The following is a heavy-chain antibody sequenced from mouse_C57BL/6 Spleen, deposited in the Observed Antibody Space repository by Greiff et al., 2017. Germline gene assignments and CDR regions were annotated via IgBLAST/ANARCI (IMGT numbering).Heavy chain of an antibody. V-gene: IGHV14-1*01. CDR3: TTGYGSSSWFAY. D-gene: IGHD1-1*01. Sequence: EVKVVESGAELVRPGASVKLSCTASGFNIKDYYMHWVKQRPEQGLEWIGRIDPEDGDTEYAPKFQGKATMTADTSSNTAYLQLSSLTSEDTAVYYCTTGYGSSSWFAYWGQGTLVTVSA. CDR2: IDPEDGDT. J-gene: IGHJ3*01. CDR1: GFNIKDYY.